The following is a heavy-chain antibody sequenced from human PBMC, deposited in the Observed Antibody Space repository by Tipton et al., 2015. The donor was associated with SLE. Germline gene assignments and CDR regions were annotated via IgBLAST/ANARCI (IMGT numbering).Heavy chain of an antibody. CDR1: GDSISSSGYY. V-gene: IGHV4-39*02. CDR3: ARAIGANYFNF. Sequence: TLSLTCTVSGDSISSSGYYWAWIRQPPGKGLEWIGSISYSGTTYYNPSLKTRVTISVDSSKVHFSLRLTSVTAADTAVYFCARAIGANYFNFWGQGSLVTVSS. J-gene: IGHJ4*02. D-gene: IGHD3-16*01. CDR2: ISYSGTT.